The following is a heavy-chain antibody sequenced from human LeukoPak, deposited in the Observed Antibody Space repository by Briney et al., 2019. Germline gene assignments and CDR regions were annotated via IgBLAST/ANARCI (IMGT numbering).Heavy chain of an antibody. D-gene: IGHD3-10*01. CDR1: GGSISSYY. Sequence: SETLSLTCTVSGGSISSYYWSWIRQPPGKGLEWLGYIYYSGSTNYNPSLKSRVTISVDTSKNQFSLKLSSVTAADTAVYYCARHYYGSGSYLYFDFWGQGTLVTVSS. J-gene: IGHJ4*02. CDR2: IYYSGST. V-gene: IGHV4-59*01. CDR3: ARHYYGSGSYLYFDF.